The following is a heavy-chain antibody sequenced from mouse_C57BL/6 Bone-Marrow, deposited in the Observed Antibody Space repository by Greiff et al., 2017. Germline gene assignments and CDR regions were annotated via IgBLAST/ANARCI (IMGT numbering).Heavy chain of an antibody. J-gene: IGHJ2*01. Sequence: EVQLQQSGPVLVKPGASVKMSCKASGYTFTDYYMNWVKQSHGKSLEWIGVINPYNGGTSYNQKFKGKATLTVDKSSSTAYMELSSLTSEDSAVYYCARSGYSNYEGDYWGQGTTLTVSS. CDR2: INPYNGGT. CDR1: GYTFTDYY. D-gene: IGHD2-5*01. V-gene: IGHV1-19*01. CDR3: ARSGYSNYEGDY.